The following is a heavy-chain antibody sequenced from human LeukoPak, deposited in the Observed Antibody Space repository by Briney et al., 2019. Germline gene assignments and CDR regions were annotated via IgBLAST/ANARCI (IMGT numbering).Heavy chain of an antibody. CDR2: ISHSGST. J-gene: IGHJ4*02. CDR1: GGSFSGYY. D-gene: IGHD3-22*01. CDR3: ASSDSSGYYPSEPFDY. Sequence: PSETLSLTCAVYGGSFSGYYWSWIRQPPGKGLEWIGEISHSGSTNYNPSLKSRVTISVDTSKNQFSLKLSSVTAADTAVYYCASSDSSGYYPSEPFDYWGQGTLVTVSS. V-gene: IGHV4-34*01.